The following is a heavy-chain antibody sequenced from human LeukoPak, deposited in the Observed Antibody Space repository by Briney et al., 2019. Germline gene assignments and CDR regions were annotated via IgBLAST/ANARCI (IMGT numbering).Heavy chain of an antibody. CDR1: GYTFTSNY. CDR2: IYPRDGST. CDR3: ARDSAALVVQEYNWFDP. J-gene: IGHJ5*02. Sequence: ASVKVSCKASGYTFTSNYIHWVRQAPGQGLEWMGMIYPRDGSTSYAQKLQGRVTMTTDTSTSTAYMELRSLRSDDTAVYYCARDSAALVVQEYNWFDPWGQGTLVTVSS. V-gene: IGHV1-46*01. D-gene: IGHD2-15*01.